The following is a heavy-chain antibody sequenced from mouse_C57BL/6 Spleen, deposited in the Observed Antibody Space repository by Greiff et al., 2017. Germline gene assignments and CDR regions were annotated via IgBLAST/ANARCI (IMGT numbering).Heavy chain of an antibody. D-gene: IGHD2-4*01. CDR2: IYPGDGDT. J-gene: IGHJ1*03. Sequence: VQLVESGPELVKPGASVKISCKASGYAFSSSWMNWVKQRPGKGLEWLGRIYPGDGDTNYNGKFKGKATLTADKSSSTAYMQLSSRTSEDSAVYFCAREGGYYDSNWYFDVWGTGTTVTVSS. CDR3: AREGGYYDSNWYFDV. V-gene: IGHV1-82*01. CDR1: GYAFSSSW.